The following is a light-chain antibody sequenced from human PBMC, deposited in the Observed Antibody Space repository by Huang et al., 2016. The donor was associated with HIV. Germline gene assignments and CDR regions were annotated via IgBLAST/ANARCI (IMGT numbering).Light chain of an antibody. J-gene: IGKJ1*01. V-gene: IGKV3-15*01. CDR3: QQYNNWPGT. Sequence: EIVMTQSPATLSVSPGERATLSCWASQSFSNNLAWYQQKPGQAPRLLIYGASTRATGIPARFSCSGSGTEFTLTISSLQSEDFAVYYCQQYNNWPGTFGQGTKVEIK. CDR2: GAS. CDR1: QSFSNN.